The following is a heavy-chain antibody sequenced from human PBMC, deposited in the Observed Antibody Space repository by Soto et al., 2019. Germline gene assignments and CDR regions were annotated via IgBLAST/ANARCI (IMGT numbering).Heavy chain of an antibody. CDR1: GDSVSSNSAA. D-gene: IGHD4-17*01. V-gene: IGHV6-1*01. Sequence: PSQTLSLTCAISGDSVSSNSAAWTWIRQSPSRGLEWLGRTYYRSKWYNDYAVSVKSRITINPDTSKNQFSLQLNSVTPEDTAVHSCARVHGDYPLFDYWGQGTLVTVSP. CDR2: TYYRSKWYN. J-gene: IGHJ4*02. CDR3: ARVHGDYPLFDY.